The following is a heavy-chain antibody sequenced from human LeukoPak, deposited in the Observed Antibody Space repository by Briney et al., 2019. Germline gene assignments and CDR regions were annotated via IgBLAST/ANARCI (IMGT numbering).Heavy chain of an antibody. CDR3: AKRARPGYYDSSGYLNYYYYYMDV. J-gene: IGHJ6*03. CDR1: GFTFSSYA. CDR2: ISCSGGSP. Sequence: AGSLRLSCAASGFTFSSYAMSWVRQAPGKGLEWVSAISCSGGSPYYADSVKGRFTISRDNSKNTLYLQMNSLRAEDTAVYYCAKRARPGYYDSSGYLNYYYYYMDVWGKGTTVTVSS. V-gene: IGHV3-23*01. D-gene: IGHD3-22*01.